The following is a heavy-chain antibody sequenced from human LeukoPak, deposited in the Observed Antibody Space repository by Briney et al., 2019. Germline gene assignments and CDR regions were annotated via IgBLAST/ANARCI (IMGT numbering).Heavy chain of an antibody. CDR2: ISTSSSYT. D-gene: IGHD4-11*01. Sequence: GGSLRLSCAASGFTFSNKAMSWVRQAPGKGLEWVSSISTSSSYTYYADSVKGRFTISRDNAKNSLYLQMNSLRAEDTAVYFCARDLEDYNNYGEMAIWGQGTLVTVSS. V-gene: IGHV3-21*01. CDR1: GFTFSNKA. J-gene: IGHJ4*02. CDR3: ARDLEDYNNYGEMAI.